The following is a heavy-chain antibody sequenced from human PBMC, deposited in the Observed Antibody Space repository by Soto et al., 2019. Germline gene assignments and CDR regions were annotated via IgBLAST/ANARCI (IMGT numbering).Heavy chain of an antibody. Sequence: QVQLVQSGAEVKKPGSSVKVSCKASGGTFSSYAISWVRQAPGQGLEWMGGIIPIFGTANYAQTFQDRVTITADESTSTAYMELSSLRSADTAVYYWARGWLQGKGGFDYWGQGTLVTVSS. CDR2: IIPIFGTA. CDR1: GGTFSSYA. J-gene: IGHJ4*02. D-gene: IGHD5-12*01. CDR3: ARGWLQGKGGFDY. V-gene: IGHV1-69*12.